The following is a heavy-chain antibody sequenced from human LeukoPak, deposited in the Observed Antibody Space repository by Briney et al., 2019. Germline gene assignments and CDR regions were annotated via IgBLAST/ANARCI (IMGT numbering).Heavy chain of an antibody. CDR3: ARDGRRTFDI. J-gene: IGHJ3*02. V-gene: IGHV1-2*02. Sequence: ASVKVSCRASGYIFTDYYIHWLRQAPGQGLEWMGWINPNSGGTDYAQKFQGRVTMTRDTSISTAYMELSRLTSDDTAVYYCARDGRRTFDIWGQGTMVTVSS. CDR1: GYIFTDYY. CDR2: INPNSGGT.